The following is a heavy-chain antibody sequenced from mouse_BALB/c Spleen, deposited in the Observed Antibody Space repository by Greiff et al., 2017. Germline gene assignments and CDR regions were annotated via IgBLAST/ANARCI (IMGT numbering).Heavy chain of an antibody. CDR1: GFTFSSYA. Sequence: DVKLVESGGGLVKPGGSLKLSCAASGFTFSSYAMSWVRQSPEKRLEWVAEISSGGSYPYYPDTVTGRFTISRDNAKNTLYLEMSSLRSEDTAMYYCAREASTRITDGFAYWGQGTLVTVSA. J-gene: IGHJ3*01. D-gene: IGHD2-4*01. V-gene: IGHV5-9-4*01. CDR3: AREASTRITDGFAY. CDR2: ISSGGSYP.